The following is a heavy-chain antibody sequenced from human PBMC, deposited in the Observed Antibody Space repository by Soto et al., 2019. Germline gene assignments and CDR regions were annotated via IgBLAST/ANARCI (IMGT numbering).Heavy chain of an antibody. D-gene: IGHD6-13*01. V-gene: IGHV3-23*01. Sequence: GGSLRLSCAASGFTFTSYGMNWVRQAPGKGLEWVSAITGSGGNTYYADSVKGRFTVSRDNSKSTLFLQMNSLRAEDTAVYYCAIIVPSAGSNHWGQGTLVTVSS. CDR2: ITGSGGNT. CDR1: GFTFTSYG. J-gene: IGHJ4*02. CDR3: AIIVPSAGSNH.